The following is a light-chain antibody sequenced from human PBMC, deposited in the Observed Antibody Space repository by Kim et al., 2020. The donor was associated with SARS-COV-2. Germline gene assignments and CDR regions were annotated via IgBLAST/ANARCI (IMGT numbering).Light chain of an antibody. CDR3: QSYDSYLSDFE. V-gene: IGLV1-40*01. CDR2: GND. J-gene: IGLJ1*01. Sequence: QSVLTQPPSVSGAPGQTVIITCTGSSSNIGAGSDVNWYQHLPGTAPKVVIFGNDHRPSGVPDRFSGSKSGTSASLAITGLQVEDEGEYYCQSYDSYLSDFEFAAGTKVTV. CDR1: SSNIGAGSD.